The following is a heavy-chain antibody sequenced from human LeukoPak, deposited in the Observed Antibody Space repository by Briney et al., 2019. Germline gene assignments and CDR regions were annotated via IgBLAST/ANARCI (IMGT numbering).Heavy chain of an antibody. CDR2: ISAYNGNT. CDR3: ARWMVRGVIIPGY. Sequence: ASVKVSCKASGYTFTGYYMRWVRQAPGQGLEWMGWISAYNGNTNYAQKLQGRVTMTTDTSTSTAYMELRSLRSDDTAVYYCARWMVRGVIIPGYWGQGTLVTVSS. D-gene: IGHD3-10*01. V-gene: IGHV1-18*04. CDR1: GYTFTGYY. J-gene: IGHJ4*02.